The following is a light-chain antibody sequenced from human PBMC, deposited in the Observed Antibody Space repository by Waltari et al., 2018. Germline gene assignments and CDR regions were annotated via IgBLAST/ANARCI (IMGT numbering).Light chain of an antibody. CDR2: DVT. CDR3: SSYMDTTTLEL. CDR1: ISYVGSFNY. J-gene: IGLJ2*01. V-gene: IGLV2-14*03. Sequence: QSALTQPASVSGSPGQSIPISCPGTISYVGSFNYFSWYQQQPGKAPKLIIYDVTNRPSGVSNRFSGSKSGNTASLTISGLQAEDEADYYCSSYMDTTTLELFGGGTSLTVL.